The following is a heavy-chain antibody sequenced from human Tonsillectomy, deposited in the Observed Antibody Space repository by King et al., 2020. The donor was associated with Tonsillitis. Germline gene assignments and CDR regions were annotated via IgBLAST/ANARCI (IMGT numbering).Heavy chain of an antibody. Sequence: VQLVESGGGLVKPGGSLRLSCGASGFSFSRYSMNWVRQAPGKGLEWLSSISGSGSFTYYADSVKGRFTVSRDNANNALYLHMNSLRDDDTAVYYCAREIIGITMIVVVPLDYWGQGALVTVSS. J-gene: IGHJ4*02. CDR3: AREIIGITMIVVVPLDY. V-gene: IGHV3-21*01. D-gene: IGHD3-22*01. CDR2: ISGSGSFT. CDR1: GFSFSRYS.